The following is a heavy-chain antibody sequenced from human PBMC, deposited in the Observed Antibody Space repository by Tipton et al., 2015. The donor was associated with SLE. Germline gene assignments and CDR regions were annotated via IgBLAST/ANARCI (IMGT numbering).Heavy chain of an antibody. V-gene: IGHV4-4*07. D-gene: IGHD4-17*01. CDR2: IYPSGRP. CDR3: ARVSVTNYSFDY. J-gene: IGHJ4*02. CDR1: GDSFNANF. Sequence: LRLSCTVSGDSFNANFWSWIRQPAGKGMEWIGRIYPSGRPNYNPSLKSRVTMSVDTSKNHFSLKLTSVTAADTAVYYCARVSVTNYSFDYWGRGTLVTVSS.